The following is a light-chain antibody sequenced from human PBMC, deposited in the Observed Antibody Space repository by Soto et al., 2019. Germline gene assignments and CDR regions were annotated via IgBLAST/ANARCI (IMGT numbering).Light chain of an antibody. CDR3: SSYTSSSTLPNV. CDR1: SSDVGGYNY. V-gene: IGLV2-14*01. Sequence: QSVLTQPASVSGSPGQSITISCTRTSSDVGGYNYVSWYQQHPGKAPKLMIYEVSNRPSGVSNRFSGSKSGNTASLTISGLQAEDEADYYCSSYTSSSTLPNVFGTGTKVTVL. J-gene: IGLJ1*01. CDR2: EVS.